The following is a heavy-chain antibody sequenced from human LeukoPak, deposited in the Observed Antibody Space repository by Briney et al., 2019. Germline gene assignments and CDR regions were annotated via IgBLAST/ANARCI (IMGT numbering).Heavy chain of an antibody. D-gene: IGHD3-22*01. CDR2: IRSKANSYAT. CDR1: GFTFSGSA. Sequence: GGSLRLSCAASGFTFSGSAMHWVRQASGKGLEWVGRIRSKANSYATAYAASVKGRFTISRDDSKNTAYLQMNSLKTEDTAVYYRTRHPGVDYYDSSGYPGLDAFDIWGQGTMVTVSS. CDR3: TRHPGVDYYDSSGYPGLDAFDI. V-gene: IGHV3-73*01. J-gene: IGHJ3*02.